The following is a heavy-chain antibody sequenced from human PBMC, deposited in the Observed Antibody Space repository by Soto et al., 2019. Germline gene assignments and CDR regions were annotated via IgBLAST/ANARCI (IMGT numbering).Heavy chain of an antibody. J-gene: IGHJ4*02. Sequence: PSDTLSLTCALSGGAFSSSNWWSWVRQPPGKGLEWIGEIHHSGSTNYNPSLKSRVTISVDKSKNQFSLKLSSVTAADTAVYYCARAGPSSSWYSDYWGQGTLVTVSS. V-gene: IGHV4-4*02. D-gene: IGHD6-13*01. CDR2: IHHSGST. CDR3: ARAGPSSSWYSDY. CDR1: GGAFSSSNW.